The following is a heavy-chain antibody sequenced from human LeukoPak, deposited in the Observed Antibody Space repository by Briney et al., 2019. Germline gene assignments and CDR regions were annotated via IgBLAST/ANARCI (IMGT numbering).Heavy chain of an antibody. J-gene: IGHJ1*01. Sequence: GGSLRLSCEMSPFIFTGFAVHWVRQAPGEGLEWVAVIWKDGSKAFYGDAVRGRFTLARDNSKSTVFLEMNSLRAGGTAVYYCGRGNKSFDRWGQGTLVIVS. V-gene: IGHV3-33*01. D-gene: IGHD1/OR15-1a*01. CDR1: PFIFTGFA. CDR3: GRGNKSFDR. CDR2: IWKDGSKA.